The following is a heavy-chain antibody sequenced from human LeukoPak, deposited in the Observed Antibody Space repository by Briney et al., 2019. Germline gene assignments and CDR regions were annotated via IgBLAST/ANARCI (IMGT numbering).Heavy chain of an antibody. Sequence: GGSLRLSCVASGFTFRDYWMNWIRQAPGKGLVWVSRINIDGRRRDYADSVKGRLTISRDNAKNTVYLQMHSLRAEDTALYYCATVAGDFWGQGTLVTVSS. CDR1: GFTFRDYW. J-gene: IGHJ4*02. CDR3: ATVAGDF. CDR2: INIDGRRR. V-gene: IGHV3-74*01. D-gene: IGHD6-19*01.